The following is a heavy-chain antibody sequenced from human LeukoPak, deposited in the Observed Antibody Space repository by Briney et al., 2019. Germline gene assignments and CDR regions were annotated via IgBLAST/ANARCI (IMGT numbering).Heavy chain of an antibody. CDR2: ISTYNGNT. D-gene: IGHD2-2*02. Sequence: ASVKVSCKGSGYTFTSYDINWVRQAPGQGLEWMGWISTYNGNTNYAQKLQDRVTMTTDTSTSTAYMELRSLRYDDTAVYYCATGRYCSRTSCYIHAFDIWGQGTTVTVSS. V-gene: IGHV1-18*01. J-gene: IGHJ3*02. CDR1: GYTFTSYD. CDR3: ATGRYCSRTSCYIHAFDI.